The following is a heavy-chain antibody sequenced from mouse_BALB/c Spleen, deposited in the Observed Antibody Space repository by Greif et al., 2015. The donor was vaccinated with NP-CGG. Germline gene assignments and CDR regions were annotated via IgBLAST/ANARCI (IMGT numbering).Heavy chain of an antibody. V-gene: IGHV7-3*02. CDR1: GFTFTDYY. CDR2: IRNKANGYTT. Sequence: EVQLVESGGGLVQPGGSLRLSCATSGFTFTDYYMSWVRQPPGKALEWLGFIRNKANGYTTEYSASVKGRFTISRDNSQSILYLQMNTLRAEDSATYYCARDDGSSRRGAYWGQGTLVTVSA. D-gene: IGHD1-1*01. J-gene: IGHJ3*01. CDR3: ARDDGSSRRGAY.